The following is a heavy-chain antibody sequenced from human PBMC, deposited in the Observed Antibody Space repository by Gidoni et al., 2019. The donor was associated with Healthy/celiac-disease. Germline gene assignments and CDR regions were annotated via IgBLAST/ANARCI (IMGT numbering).Heavy chain of an antibody. CDR1: GYTFTSYY. D-gene: IGHD4-17*01. CDR2: INPSGGST. V-gene: IGHV1-46*01. J-gene: IGHJ4*02. CDR3: ARDRRTTVTTGGLGY. Sequence: QVQLVQSGAEVKKPGASVKVSCKASGYTFTSYYMHWVRQAPGQGLEWMGIINPSGGSTSYAQKFQGRVTMTRDTSTSTVYMELSSLRSEDTAVYYCARDRRTTVTTGGLGYWGQGTLVTVSS.